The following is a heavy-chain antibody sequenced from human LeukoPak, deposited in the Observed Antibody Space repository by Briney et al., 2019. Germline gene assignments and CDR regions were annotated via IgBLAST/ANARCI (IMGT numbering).Heavy chain of an antibody. CDR2: IIPILGIA. CDR1: GGTFSSYT. Sequence: GSSVKVSCKASGGTFSSYTISWVRQAPGQGLEWMGRIIPILGIANYAQKFQGRVTITTDESTSTAYMELSSLRSEDTAVYYCARDLASVIVVVPAGLAFDIWGQGTMVTVSS. V-gene: IGHV1-69*16. J-gene: IGHJ3*02. CDR3: ARDLASVIVVVPAGLAFDI. D-gene: IGHD2-2*01.